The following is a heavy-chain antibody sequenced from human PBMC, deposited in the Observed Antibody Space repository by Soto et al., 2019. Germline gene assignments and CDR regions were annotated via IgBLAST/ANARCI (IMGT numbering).Heavy chain of an antibody. CDR3: ARVSSWGAFDI. CDR1: GFTFSSYE. Sequence: PGGSLRLSCAASGFTFSSYEMNWVRQAPGKGLEWVSYISSSGSTMYYADSVKGRFTISRDNAKNSLYLQMNSLRAEDTAVYYCARVSSWGAFDIWGQGTMVTVSS. J-gene: IGHJ3*02. V-gene: IGHV3-48*03. CDR2: ISSSGSTM. D-gene: IGHD6-13*01.